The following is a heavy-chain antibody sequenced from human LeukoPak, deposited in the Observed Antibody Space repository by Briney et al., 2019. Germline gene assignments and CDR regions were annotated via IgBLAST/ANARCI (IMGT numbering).Heavy chain of an antibody. CDR3: ARGAVEMAILGYFDL. J-gene: IGHJ4*02. V-gene: IGHV3-30*03. D-gene: IGHD5-24*01. Sequence: QPGGSLRLSCAASGFTLSGYAMNWVRQTPGKGLEWVALISHDGSKRYAADSVKGRFTISRDNSDDTVYLEMNTLRPDDTAVYYWARGAVEMAILGYFDLWGQGTLVTVSS. CDR1: GFTLSGYA. CDR2: ISHDGSKR.